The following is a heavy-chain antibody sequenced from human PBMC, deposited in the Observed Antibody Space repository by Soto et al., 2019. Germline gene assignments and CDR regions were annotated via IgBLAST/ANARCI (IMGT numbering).Heavy chain of an antibody. D-gene: IGHD4-4*01. CDR3: ARLGGTVTFDY. J-gene: IGHJ4*02. CDR1: GGSFSGYY. CDR2: INHSGST. Sequence: SETLSLTCAVYGGSFSGYYWTWIRQPPGKGLEWIGEINHSGSTNYNPSFKSRVTISVDTSKNQFSLKLSSVTAADTAVYYCARLGGTVTFDYWGQGTLVTVSS. V-gene: IGHV4-34*01.